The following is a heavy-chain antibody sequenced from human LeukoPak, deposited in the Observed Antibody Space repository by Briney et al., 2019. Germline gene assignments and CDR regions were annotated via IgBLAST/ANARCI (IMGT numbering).Heavy chain of an antibody. CDR1: GFTFSSFW. Sequence: GGSLRLSCAASGFTFSSFWMSWVRQVPGKGLEWVANIKDDGSENHHVDSVRGRFTISRDNAKNSLYLQMDSLRAEDTAAYYCATNGHSHANWGQGTLVTVSS. J-gene: IGHJ4*02. CDR3: ATNGHSHAN. D-gene: IGHD2-2*01. V-gene: IGHV3-7*01. CDR2: IKDDGSEN.